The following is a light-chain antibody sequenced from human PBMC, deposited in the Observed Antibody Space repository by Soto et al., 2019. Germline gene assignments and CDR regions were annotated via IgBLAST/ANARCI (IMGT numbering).Light chain of an antibody. V-gene: IGLV2-14*01. CDR2: DVS. CDR3: ASYTTSSTYV. J-gene: IGLJ1*01. CDR1: SSDVGGYSY. Sequence: LTQPASVSGSPGQSIAISCTGTSSDVGGYSYVSWYQQQPGKAPKLVISDVSNRPSGVSDRFSGSKSGNTAPLTISGLQTEDEADYYCASYTTSSTYVFGTGTKVTVL.